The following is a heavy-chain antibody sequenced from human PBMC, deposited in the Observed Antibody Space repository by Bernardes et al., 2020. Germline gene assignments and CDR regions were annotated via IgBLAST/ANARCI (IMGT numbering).Heavy chain of an antibody. V-gene: IGHV4-59*02. Sequence: SEPLSLTCTVSGGSVNSHYWGWIRQPPGKGLEWIGYFYYRGSTNYNPSLESRVTISVDTSRNQVSLKLTSVTAADTAVYYCARISGPILGTTIFGGITPHSYYMDVWGKGNTVIVSS. CDR1: GGSVNSHY. CDR2: FYYRGST. D-gene: IGHD3-3*01. CDR3: ARISGPILGTTIFGGITPHSYYMDV. J-gene: IGHJ6*03.